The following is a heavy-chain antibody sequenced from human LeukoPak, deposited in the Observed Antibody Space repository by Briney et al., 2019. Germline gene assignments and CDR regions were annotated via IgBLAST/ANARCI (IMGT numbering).Heavy chain of an antibody. D-gene: IGHD2-2*01. Sequence: GESLKISCRGSGYSFTTYWIGWMRQMPGKGLERMGIIYPGDSDTRYSQSFQGQVTMSADKSINTAYLQWSSLKASDTAMYYCARRQGCSSTSCPPDYWGQGTLVTVSS. J-gene: IGHJ4*02. V-gene: IGHV5-51*01. CDR2: IYPGDSDT. CDR1: GYSFTTYW. CDR3: ARRQGCSSTSCPPDY.